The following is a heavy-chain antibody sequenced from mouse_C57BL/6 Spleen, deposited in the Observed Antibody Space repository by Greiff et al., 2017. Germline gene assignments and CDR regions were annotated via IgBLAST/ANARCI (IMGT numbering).Heavy chain of an antibody. Sequence: QVQLQQSGAELARPGASVKMSCKASGYTFTSYTMHWVKQRPGQGLEWIGYINPSSGYTKYNQKFKDKATLTADKSSSTAYMQLSSLTSEDSAVYYCARSITTVVATERGYAMDYWGQGTSVTVSS. CDR1: GYTFTSYT. CDR2: INPSSGYT. J-gene: IGHJ4*01. V-gene: IGHV1-4*01. CDR3: ARSITTVVATERGYAMDY. D-gene: IGHD1-1*01.